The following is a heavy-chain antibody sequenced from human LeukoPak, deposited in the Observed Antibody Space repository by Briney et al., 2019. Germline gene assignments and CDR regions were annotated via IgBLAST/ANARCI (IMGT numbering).Heavy chain of an antibody. Sequence: GGSLRLSCAASGFTFSSYWMSWVRQAPGKGLEWVANIKQDGSEKYYVDSVKGRFTISRDNAKNSLYLQMNSLGAEDTAVYYCASESGPRAADYWGQGTLVTVSS. V-gene: IGHV3-7*01. CDR1: GFTFSSYW. CDR3: ASESGPRAADY. D-gene: IGHD1-14*01. J-gene: IGHJ4*02. CDR2: IKQDGSEK.